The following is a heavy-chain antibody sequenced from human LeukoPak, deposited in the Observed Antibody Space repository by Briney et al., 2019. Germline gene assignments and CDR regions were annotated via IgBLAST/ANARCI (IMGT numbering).Heavy chain of an antibody. Sequence: SETLSLTCTVSGGSISTYYWSWIRQPPGKGLEWIGYIYYSGNTNYNPSLKSRVTISVDASKNQFSLKLGSVTAADTAVYYCAREVSGASEIDYWGQGTLVTVSS. J-gene: IGHJ4*02. CDR3: AREVSGASEIDY. CDR2: IYYSGNT. D-gene: IGHD1-26*01. V-gene: IGHV4-59*01. CDR1: GGSISTYY.